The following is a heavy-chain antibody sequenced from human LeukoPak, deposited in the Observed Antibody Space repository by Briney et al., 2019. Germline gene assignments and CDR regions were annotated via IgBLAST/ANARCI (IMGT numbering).Heavy chain of an antibody. CDR3: ARVRDGSYFEY. Sequence: GGYLRLSCAASAFTFSYYEMNWVRQAPGKGLEWVSYISSSGSTIYYADSVKGRFTISRDNAKNSLYLQMNRLRADDTAVYYFARVRDGSYFEYWGQGTLVTVSS. CDR2: ISSSGSTI. J-gene: IGHJ4*02. V-gene: IGHV3-48*03. D-gene: IGHD5-24*01. CDR1: AFTFSYYE.